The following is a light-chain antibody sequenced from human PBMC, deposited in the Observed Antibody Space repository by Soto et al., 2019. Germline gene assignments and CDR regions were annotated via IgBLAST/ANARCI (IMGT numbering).Light chain of an antibody. Sequence: QSVLTQPPSVSGAPGQRVTISCTGSSSNIGAGYDVPWYQQLPGTAPKLLIYGNSNRPSGVPDRFSGSKSGTSASLAITGLQAEDDADYYCQSYDSSLSVHVVFVGGTKLTVL. CDR1: SSNIGAGYD. CDR2: GNS. J-gene: IGLJ2*01. CDR3: QSYDSSLSVHVV. V-gene: IGLV1-40*01.